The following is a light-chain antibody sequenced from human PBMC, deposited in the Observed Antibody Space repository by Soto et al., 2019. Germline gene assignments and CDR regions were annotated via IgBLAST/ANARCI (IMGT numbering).Light chain of an antibody. Sequence: DIQMTQSPSSLSASVGDRVTITCRSSQSISIYLNWYQQKPGKAPNLLIYTASTLQSGVPSRFSGRGSGTDFTLTISSLQPEDFPTYYCQQSYSTPDTFGQGTRLEIK. CDR2: TAS. V-gene: IGKV1-39*01. CDR1: QSISIY. J-gene: IGKJ5*01. CDR3: QQSYSTPDT.